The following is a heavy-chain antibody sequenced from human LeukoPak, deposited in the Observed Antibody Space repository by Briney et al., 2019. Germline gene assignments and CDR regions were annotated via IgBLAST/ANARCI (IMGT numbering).Heavy chain of an antibody. CDR3: ARPIDRQAMDV. J-gene: IGHJ6*03. CDR2: IISRSRYI. CDR1: LYSLSIYW. V-gene: IGHV3-21*01. Sequence: VGSLRLSCAPSLYSLSIYWLCCVPDALGKGVECGSHIISRSRYIYYTHSVKGRFSISRENAKKSLYLQMNSLRAENTAVYYCARPIDRQAMDVWGKGATVTVSS.